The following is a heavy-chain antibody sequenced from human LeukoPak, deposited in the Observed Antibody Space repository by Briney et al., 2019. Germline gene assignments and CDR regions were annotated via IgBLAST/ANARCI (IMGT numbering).Heavy chain of an antibody. CDR1: XFTFTNYA. CDR2: XTGSDGSS. V-gene: IGHV3-23*01. CDR3: AKWGDYDILAGYYVPDY. D-gene: IGHD3-9*01. J-gene: IGHJ4*02. Sequence: ASXFTFTNYAMSWVRQAPGKGLEWVSXXTGSDGSSYYADSVKGRFTISRDNSKNTLYLQVNSLRAEDTAVYYCAKWGDYDILAGYYVPDYWGQGTLVTVSS.